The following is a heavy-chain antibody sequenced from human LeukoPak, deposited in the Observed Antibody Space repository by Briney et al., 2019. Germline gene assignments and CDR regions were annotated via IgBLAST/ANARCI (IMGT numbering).Heavy chain of an antibody. D-gene: IGHD1-26*01. Sequence: SETLSLTCTVSGGSISSYYWSWIRQPPGKGLEWIGYIYYSGSTNYNPSLKSRVTISVDTSKNQFSLKLSSVTAADTAVYYRAREKVGATDYWGQGTLVTVSS. CDR1: GGSISSYY. V-gene: IGHV4-59*01. CDR2: IYYSGST. J-gene: IGHJ4*02. CDR3: AREKVGATDY.